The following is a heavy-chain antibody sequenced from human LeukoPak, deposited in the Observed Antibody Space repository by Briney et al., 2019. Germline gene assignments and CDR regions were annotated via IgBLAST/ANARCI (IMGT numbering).Heavy chain of an antibody. J-gene: IGHJ4*02. D-gene: IGHD3-22*01. Sequence: GGSLRLSCGASGITFSSYSMNWVRQAPGKGLEWVSYISSSGSTKYYADSVKGRFTISRDNAKNSLYLQMNSLRAEDTAVYYCARAPYYYDSSGYPYELGYWGQGTLVTVSS. CDR3: ARAPYYYDSSGYPYELGY. CDR2: ISSSGSTK. V-gene: IGHV3-48*04. CDR1: GITFSSYS.